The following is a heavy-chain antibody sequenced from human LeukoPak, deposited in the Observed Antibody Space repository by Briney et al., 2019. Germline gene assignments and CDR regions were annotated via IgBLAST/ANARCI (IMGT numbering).Heavy chain of an antibody. V-gene: IGHV3-30*18. CDR3: AKDHRDYDSSGSFDY. Sequence: GRSLRLSCVASGFTLSSYGMHWVRQAPGKGLEWVAVISYDGSHKYYADSVKGRFTISRDNSKNTLYLQMNSLRAEDTAVYSCAKDHRDYDSSGSFDYWGQGTLVTVSS. D-gene: IGHD3-22*01. J-gene: IGHJ4*02. CDR2: ISYDGSHK. CDR1: GFTLSSYG.